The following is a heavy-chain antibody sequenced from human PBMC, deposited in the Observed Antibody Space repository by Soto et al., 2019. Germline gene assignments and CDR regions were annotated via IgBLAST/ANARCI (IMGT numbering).Heavy chain of an antibody. CDR1: GFTFMGYA. CDR2: ISYEEIYK. V-gene: IGHV3-30-3*01. Sequence: PGESLKISCAASGFTFMGYAIHWVRQATGKGLERGAIISYEEIYKYYAESVKGRSTISRDNSKNTLYLQMNSLITEDMAVYYCARALDFWSAYFDYWGQGSLVTVSS. D-gene: IGHD3-3*01. CDR3: ARALDFWSAYFDY. J-gene: IGHJ4*02.